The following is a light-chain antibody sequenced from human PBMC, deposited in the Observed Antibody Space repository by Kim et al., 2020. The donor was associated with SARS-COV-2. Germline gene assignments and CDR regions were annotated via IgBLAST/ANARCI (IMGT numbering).Light chain of an antibody. J-gene: IGKJ2*01. CDR2: GTS. V-gene: IGKV3-20*01. Sequence: EIVLTQSPGTLSLSPGERATLSCRASQSVSSSYLAWYQQKLGQAPRLLIYGTSSRATGIPDRFSGSGSGTDFTLTISRLEPEDFAVYYCQQYGYTFGQGTKLEI. CDR1: QSVSSSY. CDR3: QQYGYT.